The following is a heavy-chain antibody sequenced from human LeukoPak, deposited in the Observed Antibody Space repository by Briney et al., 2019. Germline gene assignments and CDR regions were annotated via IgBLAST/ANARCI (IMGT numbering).Heavy chain of an antibody. CDR1: GGSISSYY. V-gene: IGHV4-59*01. Sequence: SETLSLTCTVSGGSISSYYWNWIRQPPGKGVEWIGNIYNSGSTDYNPSLKSRVTDYNPSLKSRVTISVDTSKNQISLKLSSVTAADTAVYYCARGKGPYWYFDLWGRGTLVTVSS. CDR2: IYNSGST. J-gene: IGHJ2*01. CDR3: ARGKGPYWYFDL.